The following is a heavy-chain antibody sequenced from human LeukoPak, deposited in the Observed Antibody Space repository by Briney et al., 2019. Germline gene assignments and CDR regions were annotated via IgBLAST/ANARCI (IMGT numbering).Heavy chain of an antibody. CDR1: GFTFSSYA. V-gene: IGHV3-23*01. CDR2: ISGSGGST. D-gene: IGHD5-24*01. J-gene: IGHJ4*02. Sequence: GGSLRLSCAASGFTFSSYAMSWVRQAPGKGLEWASAISGSGGSTYYADSVKGRFTISRDNSKNTLYLQMNSLRAEDTAAYYCAKDGMATISYYFDYWGQGTLVTVSS. CDR3: AKDGMATISYYFDY.